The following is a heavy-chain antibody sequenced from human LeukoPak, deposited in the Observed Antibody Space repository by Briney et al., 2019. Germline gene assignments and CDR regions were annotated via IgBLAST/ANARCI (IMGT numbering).Heavy chain of an antibody. J-gene: IGHJ3*02. D-gene: IGHD3-3*01. Sequence: GGSLRLSCAASGFTFSSYAMHWVRQAPGKGLEWVAVISYDGSNKYYADSVKGRFTISRDNSKNTLYLQMNSLRAEDTAVYYCAKDHDFWSGSPPGAFDIWGQGTMVTVSS. V-gene: IGHV3-30-3*01. CDR1: GFTFSSYA. CDR3: AKDHDFWSGSPPGAFDI. CDR2: ISYDGSNK.